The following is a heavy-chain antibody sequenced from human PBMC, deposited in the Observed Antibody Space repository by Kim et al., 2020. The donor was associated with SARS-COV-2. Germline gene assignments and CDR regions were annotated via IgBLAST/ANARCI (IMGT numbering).Heavy chain of an antibody. J-gene: IGHJ4*02. V-gene: IGHV3-33*01. CDR1: GFTFSSYA. D-gene: IGHD6-13*01. CDR2: IWYDGSNK. CDR3: ATVNSGIGAAGHFDY. Sequence: GGSLRLSCAASGFTFSSYAMHWVRQAPGKGLEWVALIWYDGSNKYYADSVKGRFTISRDNSKNTLYLQMNSLRADDTAVYYCATVNSGIGAAGHFDYWGQGTLVTVSS.